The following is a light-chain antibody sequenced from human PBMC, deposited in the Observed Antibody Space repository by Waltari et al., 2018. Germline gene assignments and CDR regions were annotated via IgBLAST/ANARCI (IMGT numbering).Light chain of an antibody. CDR1: SSDVGAYDN. V-gene: IGLV2-14*03. CDR2: DVT. J-gene: IGLJ3*02. CDR3: SSDRGSFTLV. Sequence: QSALTQPASVSGSPGQSITISCTGTSSDVGAYDNVYWYQQHPGEAPKLMIYDVTTRRSGVSTRFSGSKTGNTASLTIAGRQGEEEADYYCSSDRGSFTLVFGGGTKVTVL.